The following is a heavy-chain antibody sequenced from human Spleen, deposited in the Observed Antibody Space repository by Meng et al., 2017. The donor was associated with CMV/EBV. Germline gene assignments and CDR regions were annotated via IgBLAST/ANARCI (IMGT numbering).Heavy chain of an antibody. V-gene: IGHV3-7*01. D-gene: IGHD3-3*01. CDR3: VRDFIIPVRDGLDV. J-gene: IGHJ6*02. CDR2: IKQDGSET. Sequence: GGSLRLSGAASGFTFSSYSMNWVRQAPGKGLEWVANIKQDGSETHYVDSVKGRFTISRDNAMHSVHLQMNSLRAEDTAVYYCVRDFIIPVRDGLDVWGQGTTVTVSS. CDR1: GFTFSSYS.